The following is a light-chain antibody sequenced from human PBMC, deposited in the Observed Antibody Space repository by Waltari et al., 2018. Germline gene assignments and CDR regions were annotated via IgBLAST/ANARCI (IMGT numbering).Light chain of an antibody. CDR2: GAS. CDR1: QSVSSSY. J-gene: IGKJ4*01. Sequence: EIVLTQSPGTLSLSPGERATLSCRASQSVSSSYLAWYPQKPGQAPRPLIYGASSTATGIPEMFSGSGYGTDFTLTISRLEPEDFAVYYCQQYGSSPLTFGGGTKVEIK. V-gene: IGKV3-20*01. CDR3: QQYGSSPLT.